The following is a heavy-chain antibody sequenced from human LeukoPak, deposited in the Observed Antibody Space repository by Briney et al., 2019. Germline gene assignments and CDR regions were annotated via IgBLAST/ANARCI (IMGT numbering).Heavy chain of an antibody. Sequence: PSETLSLTCTVSGGSISSYYWSWIRQPPGKGLEWLGYIYYTGSTNYNPSLKSRVTISLDMSKKQFSLQLSSVTAADTAVYYCASAYMGGGSPYYFDYWGQGTLVTVSS. CDR3: ASAYMGGGSPYYFDY. V-gene: IGHV4-59*01. D-gene: IGHD3-10*01. CDR1: GGSISSYY. CDR2: IYYTGST. J-gene: IGHJ4*02.